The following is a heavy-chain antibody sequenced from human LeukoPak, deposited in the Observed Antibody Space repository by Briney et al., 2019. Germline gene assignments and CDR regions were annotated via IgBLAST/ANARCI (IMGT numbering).Heavy chain of an antibody. J-gene: IGHJ4*02. D-gene: IGHD4-17*01. CDR1: GFTFSSYS. CDR3: ARESLYGDYVSDY. Sequence: GGPLSLSCAAFGFTFSSYSMNWVRRARGRGGVWVSSISSSSSYIYYADSVKGRFTISRDNAKNSLYLQMNSLRAEDTAVYYCARESLYGDYVSDYWGQGTLVTVSS. V-gene: IGHV3-21*01. CDR2: ISSSSSYI.